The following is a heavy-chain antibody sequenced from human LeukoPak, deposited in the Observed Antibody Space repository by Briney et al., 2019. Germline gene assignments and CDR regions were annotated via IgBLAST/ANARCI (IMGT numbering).Heavy chain of an antibody. D-gene: IGHD4-23*01. CDR1: GGTFSSYA. Sequence: SVKVSCKASGGTFSSYAISWVRQAPGQGLEWMGGIIPIFGTANYAQKFQGRVTITADESTSTAYMELSSLRSEDTAVYYCARVITYYGGNSAHFDYWGQGTLVTVSS. CDR3: ARVITYYGGNSAHFDY. V-gene: IGHV1-69*13. J-gene: IGHJ4*02. CDR2: IIPIFGTA.